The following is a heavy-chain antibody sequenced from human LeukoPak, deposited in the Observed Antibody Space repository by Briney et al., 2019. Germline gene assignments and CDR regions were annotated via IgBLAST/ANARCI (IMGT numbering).Heavy chain of an antibody. CDR2: ISSSGSTI. CDR3: EELGITMVGGV. J-gene: IGHJ6*04. D-gene: IGHD3-10*02. Sequence: GGSLRLSCAASGFTFSSYSMNWVRQAPGKGLEWVSYISSSGSTIYYADSVKGRFTISRDNAKNSLYLQMNSLRAEDTAVYYCEELGITMVGGVWGKGTTVTISS. CDR1: GFTFSSYS. V-gene: IGHV3-48*04.